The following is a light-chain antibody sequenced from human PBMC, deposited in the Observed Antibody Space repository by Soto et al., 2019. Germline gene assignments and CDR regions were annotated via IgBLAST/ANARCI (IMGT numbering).Light chain of an antibody. J-gene: IGKJ4*01. CDR1: QNIRSN. Sequence: EIVMTQSPATLSVSPGERATLSCRASQNIRSNVAWYQQRPGQAPRLLIYSASTRATGIPDRFSGSGSGTDFTLTISRLEPEDFAVYYCQQYGTSPLTFGGGTKVDIK. CDR2: SAS. V-gene: IGKV3D-15*02. CDR3: QQYGTSPLT.